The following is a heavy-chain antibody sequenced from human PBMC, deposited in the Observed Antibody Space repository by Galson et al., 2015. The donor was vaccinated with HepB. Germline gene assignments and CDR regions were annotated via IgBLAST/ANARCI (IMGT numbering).Heavy chain of an antibody. V-gene: IGHV3-74*01. CDR1: GFTFSSYW. D-gene: IGHD2-2*02. J-gene: IGHJ4*02. Sequence: SLRLSCAASGFTFSSYWMHWVRQAPGKGLVWVSRINSDGSSTNYADSVKGRFTISRDNAKNTLYLQMNSLRAEDTSVYYCARAIYCSSTSCYTRYFDYWGQGTLVTVSS. CDR2: INSDGSST. CDR3: ARAIYCSSTSCYTRYFDY.